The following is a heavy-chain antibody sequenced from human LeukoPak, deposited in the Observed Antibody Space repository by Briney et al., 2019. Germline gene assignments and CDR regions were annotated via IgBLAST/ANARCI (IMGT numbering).Heavy chain of an antibody. CDR1: RFTFSSYA. V-gene: IGHV3-23*01. CDR3: AKGGRMVRGVIVTNYYFDY. CDR2: ISAAGGGS. Sequence: GGSLRLSCAASRFTFSSYAMSWVRQAPGKGLEWFSSISAAGGGSYYADSVQGRFTISRDTSKNTLYLQMNSLRAEDTAVYYCAKGGRMVRGVIVTNYYFDYWGQGTLVTVSS. J-gene: IGHJ4*02. D-gene: IGHD3-10*01.